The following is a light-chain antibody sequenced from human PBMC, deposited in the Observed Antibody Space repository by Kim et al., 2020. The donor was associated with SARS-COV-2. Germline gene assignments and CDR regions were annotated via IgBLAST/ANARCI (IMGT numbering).Light chain of an antibody. Sequence: EIVMTQSPATLSVSPGERATLSCRASQTVSSNLAWYQQKPGQAPRLLISGASSRATGIPARFSGSGSGTDFTLTISSLQSEEFAVYYCHQYNKWPRTFGQGTKLEI. V-gene: IGKV3-15*01. J-gene: IGKJ2*01. CDR1: QTVSSN. CDR2: GAS. CDR3: HQYNKWPRT.